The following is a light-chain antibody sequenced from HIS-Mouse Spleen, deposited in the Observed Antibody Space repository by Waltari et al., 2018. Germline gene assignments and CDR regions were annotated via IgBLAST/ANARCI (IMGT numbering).Light chain of an antibody. Sequence: DIVMTQSPLSLPVTPGEPASISCRSSQSLRHSNGYNYLDWYLQKPGQSPQLLIYLGSNRASGVPDRFSGSGSGTDFTLKISRVEAEDVGFYYCMQALQTPITFGQGTRLEIK. CDR1: QSLRHSNGYNY. CDR3: MQALQTPIT. CDR2: LGS. V-gene: IGKV2-28*01. J-gene: IGKJ5*01.